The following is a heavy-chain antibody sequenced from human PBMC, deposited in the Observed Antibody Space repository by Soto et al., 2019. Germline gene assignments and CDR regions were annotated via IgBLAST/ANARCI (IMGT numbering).Heavy chain of an antibody. V-gene: IGHV3-30*18. CDR2: ISFDGKNR. CDR1: GFIFSNYG. Sequence: PGGSLRLSCAASGFIFSNYGMHWVRQAPGKGLEWVAPISFDGKNRNCADSVKGRFTIYRDNPKNTLYLEMNSLRPEDTAFYYCAKRGGVVGGSEHPFFEYWGQGTLVTVSS. CDR3: AKRGGVVGGSEHPFFEY. J-gene: IGHJ4*02. D-gene: IGHD2-15*01.